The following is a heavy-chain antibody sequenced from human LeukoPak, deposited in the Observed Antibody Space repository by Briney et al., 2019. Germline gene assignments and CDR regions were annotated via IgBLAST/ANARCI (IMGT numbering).Heavy chain of an antibody. CDR3: ATDCSSTSCYILTDAFDI. Sequence: SVKVSCKASGGTFSSYAISWVRQAPGQGLEWMGGIIPIFGAANYAQKFQGRVTITADESTSTAYMELSSLRSEDTAVYYCATDCSSTSCYILTDAFDIWGQGTMVTVSS. J-gene: IGHJ3*02. CDR2: IIPIFGAA. D-gene: IGHD2-2*02. CDR1: GGTFSSYA. V-gene: IGHV1-69*13.